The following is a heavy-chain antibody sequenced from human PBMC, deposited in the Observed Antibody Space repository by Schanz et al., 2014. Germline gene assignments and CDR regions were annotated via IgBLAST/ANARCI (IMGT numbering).Heavy chain of an antibody. V-gene: IGHV1-69*02. J-gene: IGHJ3*02. CDR1: GGTFSSDT. D-gene: IGHD2-15*01. CDR2: IIPIHGIV. CDR3: ARGGGPEDVFDS. Sequence: QVHLVQSGAEVKKPGSSVKVSCKASGGTFSSDTFSWLRQAPGQGLEWMGRIIPIHGIVNYAQRFQDRVRITADKSTSTAYMELSSLRSDDTAVYYCARGGGPEDVFDSWGQGTILTVSS.